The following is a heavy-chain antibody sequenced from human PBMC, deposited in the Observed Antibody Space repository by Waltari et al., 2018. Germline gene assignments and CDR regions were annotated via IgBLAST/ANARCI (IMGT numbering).Heavy chain of an antibody. Sequence: QVQLQESGPGLVKPSETLSLTCTVSGGSISSYYWSWIRQPAGKGLEWIGRIYTSGSTNDNPALKSRVTMAVDTSKNQFARKLSSVTAADTAVYYCARESVGEWLAPGYDYWGQGTLVTVSS. CDR3: ARESVGEWLAPGYDY. CDR1: GGSISSYY. CDR2: IYTSGST. J-gene: IGHJ4*02. D-gene: IGHD6-19*01. V-gene: IGHV4-4*07.